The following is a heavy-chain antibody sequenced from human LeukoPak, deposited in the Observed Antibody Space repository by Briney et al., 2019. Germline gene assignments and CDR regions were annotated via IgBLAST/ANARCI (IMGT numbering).Heavy chain of an antibody. CDR1: GFTFDDYA. CDR2: ISWNSGSI. CDR3: ARVLRYCSGGNCYSGGLGYMDV. D-gene: IGHD2-15*01. J-gene: IGHJ6*03. V-gene: IGHV3-9*01. Sequence: GGSLRLSCAASGFTFDDYAMHWVRQAPGKGLEWVSGISWNSGSIGYADSVKGRFTISRDNAKNSLYLQTNSLRAEDTAVYYCARVLRYCSGGNCYSGGLGYMDVWGKGTTVTISS.